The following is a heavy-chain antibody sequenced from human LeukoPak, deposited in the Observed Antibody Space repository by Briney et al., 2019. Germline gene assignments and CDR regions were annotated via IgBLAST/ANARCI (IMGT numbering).Heavy chain of an antibody. V-gene: IGHV4-59*08. D-gene: IGHD5-18*01. Sequence: SETLSLTCAVYGGSFSGYYWSWIRQPPGKGLEWIGYIYYSGITNYNPSLKSRATISVDTSKNQFSLKLSSVTAADTAVYYCARHLGYSYGYRFYFDYWGQGTLVTVSS. J-gene: IGHJ4*02. CDR2: IYYSGIT. CDR1: GGSFSGYY. CDR3: ARHLGYSYGYRFYFDY.